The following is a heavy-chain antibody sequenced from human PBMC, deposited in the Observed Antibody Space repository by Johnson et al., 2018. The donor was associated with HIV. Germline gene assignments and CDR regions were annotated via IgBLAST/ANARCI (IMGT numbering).Heavy chain of an antibody. D-gene: IGHD3-3*01. J-gene: IGHJ3*02. Sequence: QVQLVESGGGVVQPGRSLRLSCAASGFTFSSYAMHWVRQAPGKGLEWVAVISYDGNNKYYADSVKGRFTISRDNSKNTLYLQMNSLRAEDTALYYCAKTYYEFWRGYFGAFDIWGQGTMVTVSS. V-gene: IGHV3-30*18. CDR1: GFTFSSYA. CDR2: ISYDGNNK. CDR3: AKTYYEFWRGYFGAFDI.